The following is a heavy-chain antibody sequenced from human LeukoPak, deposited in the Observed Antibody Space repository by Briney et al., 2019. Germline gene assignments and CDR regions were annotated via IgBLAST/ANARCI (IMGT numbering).Heavy chain of an antibody. D-gene: IGHD5-18*01. CDR1: GYIFAGYN. J-gene: IGHJ4*02. Sequence: RASVKVSCKPSGYIFAGYNVHWVWQAPGRGLEWMGRVFSDSDATNYAQKFQGRVTMTRDRSISTAYMELSRLNSDDTAVYYCARGNNYGHDYWGQGTLVTVSS. CDR3: ARGNNYGHDY. CDR2: VFSDSDAT. V-gene: IGHV1-2*06.